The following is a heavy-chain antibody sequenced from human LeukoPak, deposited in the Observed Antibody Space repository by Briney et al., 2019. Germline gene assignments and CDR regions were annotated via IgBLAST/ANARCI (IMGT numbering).Heavy chain of an antibody. D-gene: IGHD3-9*01. CDR2: IYYSGST. CDR1: GGSISSCY. CDR3: ARYSTIKYYDILTGYYPTAGPFDY. V-gene: IGHV4-59*08. J-gene: IGHJ4*02. Sequence: SETLSLTCTVSGGSISSCYWSWIRQPPGKGLEWIGYIYYSGSTNYNPSLKSRVTISVDTSKNQFSLKLSSVTAADTAVYYCARYSTIKYYDILTGYYPTAGPFDYWGQGTLVTVSS.